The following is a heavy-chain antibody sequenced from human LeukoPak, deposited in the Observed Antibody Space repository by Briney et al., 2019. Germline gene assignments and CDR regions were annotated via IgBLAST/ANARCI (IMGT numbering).Heavy chain of an antibody. V-gene: IGHV3-7*01. CDR2: INQDGSGK. Sequence: GGSLRLSCAASGFTFSSYCMSWVRQAPGKGLEGVANINQDGSGKYYVDSVKGRFTISRDNAKNSLYLQMNSLRAEDTAVYYCARVVGAGYFDLWGRGTLVTVSS. D-gene: IGHD1-26*01. J-gene: IGHJ2*01. CDR1: GFTFSSYC. CDR3: ARVVGAGYFDL.